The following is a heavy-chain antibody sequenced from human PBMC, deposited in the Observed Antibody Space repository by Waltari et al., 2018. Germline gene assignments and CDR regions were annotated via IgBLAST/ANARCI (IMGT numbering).Heavy chain of an antibody. CDR3: AIVVVPAPEYFQH. V-gene: IGHV4-34*01. D-gene: IGHD2-2*01. J-gene: IGHJ1*01. CDR1: GGSFSGYY. Sequence: QVQLQQWGAGLLKPSETLSLTCAVYGGSFSGYYWSWIRQPPGKGLEWIGEINHSGSTNYNPSLKSRVTISVDTSKNQFSLKLSSVTAADTAVYYCAIVVVPAPEYFQHWGQGTLVTVSS. CDR2: INHSGST.